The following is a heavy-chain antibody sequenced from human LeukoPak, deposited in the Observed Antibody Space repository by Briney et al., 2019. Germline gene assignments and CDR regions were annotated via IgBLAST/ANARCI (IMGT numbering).Heavy chain of an antibody. Sequence: SVKVSCKASGGTFSSYAISWVRQAPGQGLEWMGRIIPILGIANYAQKFQGRVTITADKSTSTAYMELSSLRSEDTAVYYCATAVQWLGVEDAFDIWGQGTMVAVSS. V-gene: IGHV1-69*04. D-gene: IGHD6-19*01. J-gene: IGHJ3*02. CDR2: IIPILGIA. CDR1: GGTFSSYA. CDR3: ATAVQWLGVEDAFDI.